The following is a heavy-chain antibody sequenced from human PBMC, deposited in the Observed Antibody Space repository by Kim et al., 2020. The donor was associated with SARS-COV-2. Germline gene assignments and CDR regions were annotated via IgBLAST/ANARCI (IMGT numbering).Heavy chain of an antibody. CDR1: GGSISSYY. J-gene: IGHJ5*02. CDR3: ARELGYCSGGSCYSGWFDP. D-gene: IGHD2-15*01. Sequence: SETLSLTCTVSGGSISSYYWSWIRQPPGKGLEWIGYIYYSGSTNYNPSLKSRVTISVDTSKNQFSLKLSSVTAADTAVYYCARELGYCSGGSCYSGWFDPWGQGTLVTVSS. CDR2: IYYSGST. V-gene: IGHV4-59*01.